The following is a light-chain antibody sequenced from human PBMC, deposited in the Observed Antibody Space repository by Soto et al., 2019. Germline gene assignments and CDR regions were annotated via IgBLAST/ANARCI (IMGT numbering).Light chain of an antibody. V-gene: IGKV3-11*01. CDR1: QSVSSY. Sequence: IVLTRSPASRSLSPVGVATGSFRASQSVSSYLAWYQQKPGQAPRLLIYDASNRATGIPARFSGSGSGTDFTLTISSLETEDFAVYYCQQRSTWLTFGQGTRLEIK. J-gene: IGKJ5*01. CDR2: DAS. CDR3: QQRSTWLT.